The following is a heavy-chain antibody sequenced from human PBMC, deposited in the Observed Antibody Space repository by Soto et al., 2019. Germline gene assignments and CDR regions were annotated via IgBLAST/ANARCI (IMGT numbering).Heavy chain of an antibody. CDR3: ARVPLKTGYASIGYYFDY. CDR2: IYHSGGT. D-gene: IGHD3-22*01. CDR1: GGSISSGGYS. Sequence: PSETLSLTCAVSGGSISSGGYSWSWIRQPPGKGLEWIGYIYHSGGTYYNPSLKSRVTISVDRSKNQFSLKLSSVTAADTAVYYCARVPLKTGYASIGYYFDYWGQGTLVTVSS. V-gene: IGHV4-30-2*01. J-gene: IGHJ4*02.